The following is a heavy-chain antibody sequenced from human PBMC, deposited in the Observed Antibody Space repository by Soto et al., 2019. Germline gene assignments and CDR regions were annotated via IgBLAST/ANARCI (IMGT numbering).Heavy chain of an antibody. CDR1: GFTVSSCA. CDR2: IKQDGSET. Sequence: PGGSLRLSCVASGFTVSSCAMTWVRQAPGKGLEWVANIKQDGSETNYVDSVKGRFTISRDNSKNTLYLQMNSLRAEDTAVHYCAKLVVVAATPEFDYWGQGTLVTVSS. J-gene: IGHJ4*02. V-gene: IGHV3-7*03. CDR3: AKLVVVAATPEFDY. D-gene: IGHD2-15*01.